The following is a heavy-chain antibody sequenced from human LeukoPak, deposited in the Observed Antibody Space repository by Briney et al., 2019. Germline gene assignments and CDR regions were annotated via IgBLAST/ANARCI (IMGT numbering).Heavy chain of an antibody. D-gene: IGHD6-19*01. Sequence: SXTLSLTCAVYGGSFSGYYWSWVRQPPGKGLEWVGEINHSGSTNYNPSLKSRVTISVDTSKNQFSLRLSSVTAADTAVYYCANFRYISGSFDYWGQGTLVTVSS. CDR3: ANFRYISGSFDY. J-gene: IGHJ4*02. V-gene: IGHV4-34*01. CDR2: INHSGST. CDR1: GGSFSGYY.